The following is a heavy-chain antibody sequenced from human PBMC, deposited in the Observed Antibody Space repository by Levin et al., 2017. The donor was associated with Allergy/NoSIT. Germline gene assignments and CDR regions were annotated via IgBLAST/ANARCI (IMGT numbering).Heavy chain of an antibody. CDR3: ATDRASGGWYYTKSGHFQY. CDR2: ITDSGEGT. CDR1: GFTFNTYA. Sequence: GGSLRLSCAASGFTFNTYAMSWVRLAPGKGLEWVSGITDSGEGTHYADSVKGRFTISRDNSKNTLYLQMNSLRIEDTALYYGATDRASGGWYYTKSGHFQYWGQGTLVTVSS. J-gene: IGHJ4*02. V-gene: IGHV3-23*01. D-gene: IGHD6-19*01.